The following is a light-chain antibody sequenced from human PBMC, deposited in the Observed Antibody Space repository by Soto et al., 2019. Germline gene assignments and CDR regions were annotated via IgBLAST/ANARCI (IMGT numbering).Light chain of an antibody. CDR1: QSLLHSNGYNY. J-gene: IGKJ1*01. CDR3: MQALQTPPWT. V-gene: IGKV2-28*01. CDR2: LGS. Sequence: DIVMTQSPLSLPVTPGEPASISCRSSQSLLHSNGYNYLDWYLQKPGQSPQLLIYLGSNRASGVPHRFSGSGSGTDFTLKISRVEAEDVGVYYCMQALQTPPWTFGQGTKVEIK.